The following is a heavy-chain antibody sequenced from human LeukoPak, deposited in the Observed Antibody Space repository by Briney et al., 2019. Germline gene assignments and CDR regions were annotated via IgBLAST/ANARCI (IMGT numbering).Heavy chain of an antibody. CDR1: GFTFSSYS. V-gene: IGHV3-21*01. CDR3: ARDDRDMTTVTTLDY. D-gene: IGHD4-11*01. J-gene: IGHJ4*01. Sequence: GGSLRLSCAASGFTFSSYSMNWVRQAPGKGLEWVSSISSSSSYIYYADSVKGRFTISRDNAKNSLYLQMNSLRAEDAAVYYFARDDRDMTTVTTLDYWGQGTLGTVSS. CDR2: ISSSSSYI.